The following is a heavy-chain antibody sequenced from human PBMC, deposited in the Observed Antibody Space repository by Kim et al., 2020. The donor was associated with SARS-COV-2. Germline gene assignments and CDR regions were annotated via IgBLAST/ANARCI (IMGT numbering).Heavy chain of an antibody. V-gene: IGHV3-74*01. J-gene: IGHJ4*02. D-gene: IGHD3-16*02. CDR2: TESDGSIT. CDR1: GFTFSSYW. CDR3: ARGGGSYHGTLDY. Sequence: GGSLRLSCAASGFTFSSYWMHWVHQAPGKGLVWVSRTESDGSITTYADSVKGRFTVYRDNAENTLYLQMNSLRGEDTAVYYCARGGGSYHGTLDYWGQGT.